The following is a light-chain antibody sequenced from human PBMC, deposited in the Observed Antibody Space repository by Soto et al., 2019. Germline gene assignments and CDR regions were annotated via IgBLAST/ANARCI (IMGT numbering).Light chain of an antibody. V-gene: IGKV3-20*01. CDR2: GAS. CDR3: QQYGSSSYT. Sequence: EIVLTQSPGTLSLSPGERATLCCRASQSVSSSYLAWYQQKPGQAPRLLIHGASSRATGIPDRFSGSGSGTDFTLTISRLEPEDFAVYYCQQYGSSSYTFGQGTKLEIK. CDR1: QSVSSSY. J-gene: IGKJ2*01.